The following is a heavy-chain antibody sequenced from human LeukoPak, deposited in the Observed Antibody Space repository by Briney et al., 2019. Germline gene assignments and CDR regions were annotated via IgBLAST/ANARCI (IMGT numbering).Heavy chain of an antibody. Sequence: SGGSLRLSCAASGFTFSSYAMSWVRQAPGKGLEWVSAISGSGGSTYYADSVKGRFTTSRDNSKNTLYLQMNSLRAEDTAVYYCAKHGSGSYYLWIVSDWFDPWGQGTLVTVSS. CDR3: AKHGSGSYYLWIVSDWFDP. D-gene: IGHD3-10*01. V-gene: IGHV3-23*01. CDR1: GFTFSSYA. CDR2: ISGSGGST. J-gene: IGHJ5*02.